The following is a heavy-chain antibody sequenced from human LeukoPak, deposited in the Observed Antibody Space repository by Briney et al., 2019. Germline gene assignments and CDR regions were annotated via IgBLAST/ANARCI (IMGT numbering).Heavy chain of an antibody. D-gene: IGHD2-21*02. V-gene: IGHV3-11*04. Sequence: PGGSLRLSCAASGFTFSSYAMSWIRQAPGKGLEWVSYISSSGSTIYYADSVKGRFTISRDNAKNSLYLQMNSLRAEDTAVYYCATAGDCGGDCYWPSESSDYWGQGTLVTVSS. CDR2: ISSSGSTI. CDR1: GFTFSSYA. CDR3: ATAGDCGGDCYWPSESSDY. J-gene: IGHJ4*02.